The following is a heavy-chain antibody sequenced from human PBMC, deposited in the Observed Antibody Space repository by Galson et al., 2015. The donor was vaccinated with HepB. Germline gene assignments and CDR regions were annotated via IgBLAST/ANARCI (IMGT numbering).Heavy chain of an antibody. J-gene: IGHJ4*02. V-gene: IGHV3-23*01. Sequence: SLRLSCAASGFTFSSYAMSWVRQAPGKGLEWVSAISGSGGSTYYADSVKGRFTISRDNSKNTLYLQMNSLRPEDTAMYYCARDVRLHTDGDYVNYWGQGTLVTVSS. CDR3: ARDVRLHTDGDYVNY. CDR1: GFTFSSYA. D-gene: IGHD4-17*01. CDR2: ISGSGGST.